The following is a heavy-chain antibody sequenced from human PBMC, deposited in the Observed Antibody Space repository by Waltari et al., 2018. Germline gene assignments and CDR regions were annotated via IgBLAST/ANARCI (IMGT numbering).Heavy chain of an antibody. CDR1: GFPFSSYW. D-gene: IGHD1-7*01. CDR3: ASGNSHAFDL. V-gene: IGHV3-74*01. CDR2: INSDGSGT. Sequence: EVQLVESGGGLVQPGGSLRVSCPASGFPFSSYWMPWVRQVPGKGLVWVSRINSDGSGTSYADSAKGRFTISRDNAKNTLFLQMNSLRGEDTAVYYCASGNSHAFDLWGQGTMVTVSS. J-gene: IGHJ3*01.